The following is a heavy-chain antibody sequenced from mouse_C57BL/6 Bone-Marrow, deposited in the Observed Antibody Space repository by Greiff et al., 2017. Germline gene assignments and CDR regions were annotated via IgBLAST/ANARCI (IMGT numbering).Heavy chain of an antibody. D-gene: IGHD1-1*01. CDR1: GYTFTDYN. Sequence: VQLQQSGPELVKPGASVKIPCKASGYTFTDYNMDWVKQSHGKSLEWIGDINPNNGGTIYNQKFKGKATLTVDKSSSTAYMELRSLTSEDTAVYYCARTVVPPWYFDVWGTGTTVTVSS. V-gene: IGHV1-18*01. CDR2: INPNNGGT. J-gene: IGHJ1*03. CDR3: ARTVVPPWYFDV.